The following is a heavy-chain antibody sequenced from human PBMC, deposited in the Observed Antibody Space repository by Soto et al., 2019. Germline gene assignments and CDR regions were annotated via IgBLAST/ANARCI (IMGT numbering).Heavy chain of an antibody. CDR1: GGTFSSYT. Sequence: QVQLVQSGPEVKKPGSSVRVSCTASGGTFSSYTINWVRQVPGQGPEWMGRSIPMLGMSNYAQKLQGRVMMIADKSTNTVYMELSSLRSEDTAIYYCATNYGSGSPPFDYWGQGTLVTVSS. J-gene: IGHJ4*02. V-gene: IGHV1-69*02. CDR3: ATNYGSGSPPFDY. CDR2: SIPMLGMS. D-gene: IGHD3-10*01.